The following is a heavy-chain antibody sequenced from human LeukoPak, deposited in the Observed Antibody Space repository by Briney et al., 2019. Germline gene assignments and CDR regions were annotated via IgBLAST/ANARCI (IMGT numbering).Heavy chain of an antibody. V-gene: IGHV4-39*07. CDR1: GGSISSSSYY. CDR3: ARDGDSGDNGTFDY. CDR2: IYHSGST. J-gene: IGHJ4*02. D-gene: IGHD7-27*01. Sequence: SETLSLTCTVSGGSISSSSYYWGWIRQPPGKGLEWIGYIYHSGSTYYNPSLKSRVTISVDRSKNQFSLKLSSVTAADTAVYYCARDGDSGDNGTFDYWGQGTLVTVSS.